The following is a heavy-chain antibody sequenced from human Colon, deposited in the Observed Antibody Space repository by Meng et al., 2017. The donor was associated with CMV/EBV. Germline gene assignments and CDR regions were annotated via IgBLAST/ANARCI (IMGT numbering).Heavy chain of an antibody. V-gene: IGHV1-2*02. Sequence: ASVKVSCKASGYTFTGYYMHWVRQAPGQGLEWMGWINPNSGGTNYAQKFQGRVTMTRDTSISTAYMELSRLRSDDTAVYYCARDLYGIAAREPMDVWGQGTTVTASS. CDR3: ARDLYGIAAREPMDV. CDR2: INPNSGGT. J-gene: IGHJ6*02. D-gene: IGHD6-6*01. CDR1: GYTFTGYY.